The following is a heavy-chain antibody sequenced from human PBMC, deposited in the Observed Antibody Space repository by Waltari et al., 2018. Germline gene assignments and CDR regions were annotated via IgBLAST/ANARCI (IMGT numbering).Heavy chain of an antibody. CDR3: ARDYCDRTDCHGMDV. Sequence: QVQLMESGGGVVQPGRSLRLSCVASDFTFSSYAMHWVRQAPGQVVEWVAVISNNERKIYNVDSRKGRITISRDNSKKMLYLQLNRRRGEDTAVYYCARDYCDRTDCHGMDVWGQGATVTVSS. CDR1: DFTFSSYA. D-gene: IGHD3-22*01. CDR2: ISNNERKI. J-gene: IGHJ6*02. V-gene: IGHV3-30*04.